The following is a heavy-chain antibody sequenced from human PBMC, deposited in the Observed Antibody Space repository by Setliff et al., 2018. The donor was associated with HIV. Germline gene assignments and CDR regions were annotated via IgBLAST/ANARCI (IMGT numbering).Heavy chain of an antibody. V-gene: IGHV4-34*01. CDR2: INHSGST. J-gene: IGHJ4*02. D-gene: IGHD2-15*01. Sequence: SETLSLTCAVYGGSFSGYYWSWISQPPGKGLEWIGEINHSGSTNYNPSLKSRVTISVEVSKNQISLKLTAVTAADSAVYYCAREADGIDFWGQGTLVTVSS. CDR3: AREADGIDF. CDR1: GGSFSGYY.